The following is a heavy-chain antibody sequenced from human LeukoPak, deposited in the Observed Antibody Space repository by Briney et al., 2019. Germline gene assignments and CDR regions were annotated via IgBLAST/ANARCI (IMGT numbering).Heavy chain of an antibody. CDR3: AKENAGIVGAIQGSY. D-gene: IGHD1-26*01. V-gene: IGHV3-23*01. J-gene: IGHJ4*02. CDR1: GFTFSSYA. CDR2: ISGSGGST. Sequence: GGSLRLSCAASGFTFSSYAMSWVRQAPGKGLEWVSAISGSGGSTYYADSVKGRFTISRDNSKNTLYLQMNSLRAEDTAVYYSAKENAGIVGAIQGSYWGQGTLVTVSS.